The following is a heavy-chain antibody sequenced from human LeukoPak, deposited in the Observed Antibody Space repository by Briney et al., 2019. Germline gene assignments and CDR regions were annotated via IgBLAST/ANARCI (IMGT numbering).Heavy chain of an antibody. Sequence: SVKVSCKASGGTFSSYAISWVRQAPGQGLEWMGGIIPIFGTANYAQKFQGRVTITTDESTSTAYMELSSLRSEDTAVYYCARDRRPGANDAFDTWGQGTMVTVSS. J-gene: IGHJ3*02. CDR1: GGTFSSYA. D-gene: IGHD7-27*01. CDR3: ARDRRPGANDAFDT. CDR2: IIPIFGTA. V-gene: IGHV1-69*05.